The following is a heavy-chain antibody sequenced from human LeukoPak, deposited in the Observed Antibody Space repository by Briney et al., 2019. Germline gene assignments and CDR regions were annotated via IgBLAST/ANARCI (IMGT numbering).Heavy chain of an antibody. V-gene: IGHV3-23*01. J-gene: IGHJ4*02. CDR2: ISGSGYSA. Sequence: GGALRISCAGSGFTFYSYCMSWGRQAPGDGVEWVFAISGSGYSAYYADSVKGRFTISRDNSKNTLFLQMNSLRAEDTAVYYCAKDALRAVPYYFDYWGQGTLVTASS. CDR1: GFTFYSYC. CDR3: AKDALRAVPYYFDY. D-gene: IGHD3-10*01.